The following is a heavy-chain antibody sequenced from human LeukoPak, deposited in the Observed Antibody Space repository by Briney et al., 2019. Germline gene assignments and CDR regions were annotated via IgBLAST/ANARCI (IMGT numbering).Heavy chain of an antibody. CDR2: ISGSGGST. V-gene: IGHV3-23*01. CDR3: ARNENSGWGYFDY. CDR1: GFTFSSYA. D-gene: IGHD5-12*01. Sequence: GGSLRLSCAASGFTFSSYAMSWARQAPGKGLEWVSAISGSGGSTYYADSVKGRFTISRDNSKDTLYLQMNSLRAEDTAVYYCARNENSGWGYFDYWGQGTLVTVSS. J-gene: IGHJ4*02.